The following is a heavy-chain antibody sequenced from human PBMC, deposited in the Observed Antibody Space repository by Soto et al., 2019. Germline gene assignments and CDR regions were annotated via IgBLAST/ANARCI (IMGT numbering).Heavy chain of an antibody. CDR3: ASANNWYYFDY. D-gene: IGHD1-20*01. CDR2: LVYSGST. J-gene: IGHJ4*02. Sequence: SETLSLTCTFSGVSISSYYWSWIRQPPGKGLEWIGCLVYSGSTNYNPSLKRRVTITVDTSKNQVSLKMTSVIAADTSVYFCASANNWYYFDYWGQGILVTVSS. CDR1: GVSISSYY. V-gene: IGHV4-59*01.